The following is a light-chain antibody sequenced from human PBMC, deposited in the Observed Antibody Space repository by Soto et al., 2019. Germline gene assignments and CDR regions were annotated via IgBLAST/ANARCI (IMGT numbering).Light chain of an antibody. V-gene: IGKV3-20*01. J-gene: IGKJ5*01. Sequence: IVLMQSPVILSLSPGERASLSCGASQSISSSFLAWYQQKPGQAPRLLIYGASSRATGIPDRFSGTGSETDFTLTISRLEPEDFAVYYCQQYDNSPITFGQGTRLEIK. CDR2: GAS. CDR1: QSISSSF. CDR3: QQYDNSPIT.